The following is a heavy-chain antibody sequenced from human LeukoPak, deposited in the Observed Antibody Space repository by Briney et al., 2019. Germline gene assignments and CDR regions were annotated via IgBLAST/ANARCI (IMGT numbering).Heavy chain of an antibody. CDR3: AKGLSYSKYYDFWSGSGTFDY. Sequence: GGSLRLXCAASGFTYSSYAMSWVRRAPGKGLESVSAISGSGGSTYYADSVKGRFTISRDNSKNTLYLQMNSLRAEDTAVYYCAKGLSYSKYYDFWSGSGTFDYWGQGTLVTVSS. CDR2: ISGSGGST. V-gene: IGHV3-23*01. D-gene: IGHD3-3*01. CDR1: GFTYSSYA. J-gene: IGHJ4*02.